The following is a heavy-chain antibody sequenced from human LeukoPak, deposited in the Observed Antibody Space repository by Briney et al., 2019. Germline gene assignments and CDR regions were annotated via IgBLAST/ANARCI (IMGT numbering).Heavy chain of an antibody. J-gene: IGHJ4*02. CDR1: GGSISGYH. V-gene: IGHV4-4*07. CDR3: ARDRVGATDY. D-gene: IGHD1-26*01. Sequence: KPSETLSLTCTVSGGSISGYHWSWIRQPAGKGLEWIGRIYSSGSTTYNPSLKSRVTMSVDTSKNQFPLKLSSVTAADAAVYYCARDRVGATDYWGQGTLVTVSS. CDR2: IYSSGST.